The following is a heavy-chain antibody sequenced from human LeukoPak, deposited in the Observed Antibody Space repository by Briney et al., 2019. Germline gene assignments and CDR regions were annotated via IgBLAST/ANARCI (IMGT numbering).Heavy chain of an antibody. CDR2: IKSRADGGTP. Sequence: PGGSLRLSCAASGLTFSDAWMIWVRQAPGKGLGWVGRIKSRADGGTPDYAAPVTGRFTISRDDSNGTLFLQMNSLTTEDTAVYYCATQGLLDAFDIWGQGTMVIVSS. D-gene: IGHD3-22*01. V-gene: IGHV3-15*01. CDR3: ATQGLLDAFDI. CDR1: GLTFSDAW. J-gene: IGHJ3*02.